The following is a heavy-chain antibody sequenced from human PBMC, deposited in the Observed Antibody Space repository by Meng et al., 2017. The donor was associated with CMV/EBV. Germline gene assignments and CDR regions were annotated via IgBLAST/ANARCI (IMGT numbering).Heavy chain of an antibody. D-gene: IGHD2-15*01. CDR2: INHSGST. CDR3: ASSLTYPDY. CDR1: GGSVSGYY. J-gene: IGHJ4*02. V-gene: IGHV4-34*01. Sequence: QGRIQAGVYGLLSAAGPLSLTCAFYGGSVSGYYGGWIRQPPGKGLEWIGKINHSGSTNYTPSLKGRVTISVDTSKNQFYLKLSSVTAADTAVYYCASSLTYPDYWGQGTLVTVSS.